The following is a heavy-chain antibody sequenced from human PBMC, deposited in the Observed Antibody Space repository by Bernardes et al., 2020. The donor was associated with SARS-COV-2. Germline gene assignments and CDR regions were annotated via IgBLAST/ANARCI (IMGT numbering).Heavy chain of an antibody. V-gene: IGHV3-23*01. J-gene: IGHJ4*02. CDR3: ARDRGGYPDY. CDR1: GISFSNYA. CDR2: ITGNGDIT. Sequence: GGSLRLSCVASGISFSNYAMSWVRQAPGRGLEWVSVITGNGDITYYADSVKGRFTISRDNSKNTLYLQMNSLRAEDTAVYYCARDRGGYPDYWGQGTLVTVSS. D-gene: IGHD5-12*01.